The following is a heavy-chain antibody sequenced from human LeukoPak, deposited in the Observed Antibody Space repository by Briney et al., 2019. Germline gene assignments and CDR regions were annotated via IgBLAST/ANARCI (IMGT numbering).Heavy chain of an antibody. CDR2: IDPSDSYT. Sequence: GGSLRISCKGSGYSFTSYWISWVRQMPGKGLEWMGRIDPSDSYTNYSPSFQGHVTISADKSISTAYLQWSSLKASDTAMYYCARRSGVVAATRGGYYFDYWGQGTLVTVSS. J-gene: IGHJ4*02. V-gene: IGHV5-10-1*01. D-gene: IGHD2-15*01. CDR1: GYSFTSYW. CDR3: ARRSGVVAATRGGYYFDY.